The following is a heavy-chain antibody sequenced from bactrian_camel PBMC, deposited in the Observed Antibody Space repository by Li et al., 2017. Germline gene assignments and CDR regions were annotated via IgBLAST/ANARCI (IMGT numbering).Heavy chain of an antibody. CDR1: GATAGSVC. D-gene: IGHD6*01. CDR2: ITTGGSST. V-gene: IGHV3S1*01. J-gene: IGHJ6*01. Sequence: VQLVESGGKLVQPGGSLRLTCAHSGATAGSVCMGWFRQAPGKEREAVAAITTGGSSTMYHDSVKGRFTISRDNPKNTLYLQMNSLKSEDTAVYYCATDTTPGTMWLVLYWTFGYWGQGTQVTVSS. CDR3: ATDTTPGTMWLVLYWTFGY.